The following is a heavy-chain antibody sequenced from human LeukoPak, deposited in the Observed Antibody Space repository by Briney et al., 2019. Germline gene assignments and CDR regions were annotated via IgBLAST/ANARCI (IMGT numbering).Heavy chain of an antibody. CDR2: IIPILGIA. CDR3: TRDPEDGGNHPDYYYYGMDV. CDR1: GGTFSSYA. Sequence: ASVKVSCKASGGTFSSYAISWVRQAPGQGLEWMGRIIPILGIANYAQKFQGRVTITADKSTSTAYMELSSLRSEDTAVYYCTRDPEDGGNHPDYYYYGMDVWGQGTTVTVSS. D-gene: IGHD4-23*01. J-gene: IGHJ6*02. V-gene: IGHV1-69*04.